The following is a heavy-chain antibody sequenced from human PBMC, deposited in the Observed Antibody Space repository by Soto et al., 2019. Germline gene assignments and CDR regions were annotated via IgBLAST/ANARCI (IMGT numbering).Heavy chain of an antibody. Sequence: PSETLSLTCSVSGGSISSSSYFWGWIRQPPGKGLEWIGSIYYRGSTYYNPSLKSRVTVSVDTSKNQFSLKLSSVTAAAPAVYYCVSVGYAVWNVEDGMDVWGQGTTVTVSS. V-gene: IGHV4-39*01. CDR3: VSVGYAVWNVEDGMDV. CDR1: GGSISSSSYF. J-gene: IGHJ6*02. CDR2: IYYRGST. D-gene: IGHD6-19*01.